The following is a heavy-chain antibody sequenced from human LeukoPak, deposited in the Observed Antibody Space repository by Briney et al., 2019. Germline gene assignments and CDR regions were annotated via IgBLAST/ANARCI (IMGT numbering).Heavy chain of an antibody. V-gene: IGHV3-30*18. Sequence: PGGSLRLSCAASGFTFSSYGMHWVRQAPGKGLEWVAVISYDGSNKYYADSVKGRFTISRDNSKNTLYLQMNSLRAEDTAVYYCAKGTYYDFWSGYDLDYWGQGTLVTVSS. CDR1: GFTFSSYG. CDR2: ISYDGSNK. D-gene: IGHD3-3*01. CDR3: AKGTYYDFWSGYDLDY. J-gene: IGHJ4*02.